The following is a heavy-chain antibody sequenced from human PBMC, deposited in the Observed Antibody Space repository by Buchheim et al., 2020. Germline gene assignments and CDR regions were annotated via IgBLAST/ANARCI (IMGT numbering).Heavy chain of an antibody. J-gene: IGHJ5*02. V-gene: IGHV3-30*04. CDR1: GFTFSSYA. Sequence: QVQLVESGGGVVQPGRSLRLSCAASGFTFSSYAMHWVRQAPGKGLEWVAVISYDGSNKYYADSVKGRFTISRDNSKNTLYLQMNRLRAEDTAVYYCARDQGSSSWGQGNL. D-gene: IGHD3-10*01. CDR2: ISYDGSNK. CDR3: ARDQGSSS.